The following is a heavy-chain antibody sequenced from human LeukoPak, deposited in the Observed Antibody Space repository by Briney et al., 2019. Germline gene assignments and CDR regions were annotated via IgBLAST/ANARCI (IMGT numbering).Heavy chain of an antibody. CDR3: ARAPNWRFDH. CDR2: IYSDGTT. Sequence: PGGSLRLSCAASGFIFSSIYMNWVRQAPGKGLEWVSVIYSDGTTYYSDSVKGRFTISRDDSKNTLYLHMNSLRAEDTAVYYCARAPNWRFDHWGQGTLVTVSS. V-gene: IGHV3-53*01. J-gene: IGHJ4*02. D-gene: IGHD1-1*01. CDR1: GFIFSSIY.